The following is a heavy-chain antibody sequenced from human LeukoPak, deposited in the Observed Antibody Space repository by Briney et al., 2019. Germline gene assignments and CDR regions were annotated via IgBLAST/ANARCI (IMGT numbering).Heavy chain of an antibody. CDR2: MNTNSSNT. CDR3: ARDRSGLLDW. V-gene: IGHV1-8*01. Sequence: AASVKVSSKASVDTFTSYDINCGRQATGEGLWWMGWMNTNSSNTGYEQKFHDRVTITRNTSISTAYMQLSSLRSEDTAVYYCARDRSGLLDWWGQGTLVTVSS. J-gene: IGHJ4*02. D-gene: IGHD6-19*01. CDR1: VDTFTSYD.